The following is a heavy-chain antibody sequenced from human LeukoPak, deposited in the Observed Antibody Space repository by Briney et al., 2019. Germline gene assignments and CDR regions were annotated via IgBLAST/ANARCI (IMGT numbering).Heavy chain of an antibody. CDR3: ARLSGTLTIYCYYYYMDV. CDR1: GYTFTSYD. D-gene: IGHD1-26*01. V-gene: IGHV1-8*01. CDR2: MNPNSGNT. J-gene: IGHJ6*03. Sequence: ASVKVSCKASGYTFTSYDINWVRQATGQGLEWMGWMNPNSGNTGYAQKFQGRVTMTRNTSISTAYMELSSLRSEDTAVYYCARLSGTLTIYCYYYYMDVWGKGTTVTISS.